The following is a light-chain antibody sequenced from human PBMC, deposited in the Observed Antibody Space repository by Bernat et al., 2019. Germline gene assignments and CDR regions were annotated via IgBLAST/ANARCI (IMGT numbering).Light chain of an antibody. J-gene: IGKJ1*01. CDR2: DTS. Sequence: IVMTQSPATLSLSPGERATLSCRASQRFLYNLAWYQQKPGRAPRLLIFDTSTRATGVPARFSGSRSGAEFTLTISSLQSEDFAVYYCHQYNNWPQTFGHGTKVEI. CDR1: QRFLYN. CDR3: HQYNNWPQT. V-gene: IGKV3-15*01.